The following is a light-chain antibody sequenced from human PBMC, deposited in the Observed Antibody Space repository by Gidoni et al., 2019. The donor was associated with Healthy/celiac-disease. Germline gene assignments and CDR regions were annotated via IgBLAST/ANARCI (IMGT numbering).Light chain of an antibody. CDR1: ALPKKY. Sequence: SYELTQPPSESVSPGQTARITCSGDALPKKYAYSYQQKSSQAPVLVIYEDSKRPSGIPERFSGSSSGTMATLTISGAQVEDEADYYCYSTDSSGNHRVFGGGTKLTVL. J-gene: IGLJ3*02. CDR2: EDS. V-gene: IGLV3-10*01. CDR3: YSTDSSGNHRV.